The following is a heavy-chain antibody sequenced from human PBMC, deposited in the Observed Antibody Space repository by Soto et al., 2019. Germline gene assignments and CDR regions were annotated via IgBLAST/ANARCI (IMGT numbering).Heavy chain of an antibody. D-gene: IGHD2-21*02. CDR2: ISAYNGNT. CDR1: GYTFTSYG. CDR3: ARALRIVVVTAMGILDY. V-gene: IGHV1-18*01. J-gene: IGHJ4*02. Sequence: ASVKVSCKASGYTFTSYGISWVRQAPGQGLEWMGWISAYNGNTNYAQKLQGRVTMTTDTSTSTAYMELRSLRSDDTAVYYCARALRIVVVTAMGILDYWGQGTLVTVSS.